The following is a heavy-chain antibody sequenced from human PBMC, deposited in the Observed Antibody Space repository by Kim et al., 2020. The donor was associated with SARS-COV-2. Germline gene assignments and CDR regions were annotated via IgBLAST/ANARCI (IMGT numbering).Heavy chain of an antibody. CDR1: GYSFTSYW. J-gene: IGHJ6*02. CDR2: IYPGDSDT. V-gene: IGHV5-51*01. D-gene: IGHD3-3*01. Sequence: GESLKISCKGSGYSFTSYWIGWVRQMPGKGLEWMGIIYPGDSDTRYSPSFQGQVTISADKSISTAYLQWSSLKASDTAMYYCARQHYDFWSGPWNYYGMDVWGQGTTVTVSS. CDR3: ARQHYDFWSGPWNYYGMDV.